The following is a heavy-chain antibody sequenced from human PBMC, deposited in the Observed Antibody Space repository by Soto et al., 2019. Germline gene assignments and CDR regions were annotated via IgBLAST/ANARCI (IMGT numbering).Heavy chain of an antibody. V-gene: IGHV4-61*01. CDR3: ARTSYCSGGSCYPGANWFDP. J-gene: IGHJ5*02. D-gene: IGHD2-15*01. Sequence: QVQLQESGPGLVKPSETLSLTCTVSGGSASSGSYYWSWIRQPPGKGLQWIGYITYSGSTNYNPSLQRRVTISVETSKNQFSLKLSSVTAADTAVYYCARTSYCSGGSCYPGANWFDPWGQGTLVTVSS. CDR1: GGSASSGSYY. CDR2: ITYSGST.